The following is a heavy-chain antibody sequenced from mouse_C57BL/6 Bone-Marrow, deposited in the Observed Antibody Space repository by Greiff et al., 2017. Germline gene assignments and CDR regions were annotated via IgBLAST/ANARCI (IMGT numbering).Heavy chain of an antibody. Sequence: EVQLQESGGGLVKPGGSLKLSCAASGFTFSDYGMHWVRQAPEKGLELVAYISSGSSTIYYADTVKGRYTISRDNAKNTLFLQMTSLRSEDTAMYYCARGGTVVATGAMDYWGQGTSVTVSS. J-gene: IGHJ4*01. D-gene: IGHD1-1*01. CDR3: ARGGTVVATGAMDY. CDR2: ISSGSSTI. CDR1: GFTFSDYG. V-gene: IGHV5-17*01.